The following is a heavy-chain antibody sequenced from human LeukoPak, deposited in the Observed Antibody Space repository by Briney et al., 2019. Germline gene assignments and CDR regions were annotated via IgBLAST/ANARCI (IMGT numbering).Heavy chain of an antibody. Sequence: ASVKVSCKASGYTFTGYYMHWVRQAPGQGLEWMGWINPNSGDTNYAQKFQGRVTMTRDTSISTAYMELRSLRSDDTAVYYCARDNPVYCTNGVCGSYYYYYYMDVWGKGTTVTVSS. J-gene: IGHJ6*03. CDR1: GYTFTGYY. CDR3: ARDNPVYCTNGVCGSYYYYYYMDV. D-gene: IGHD2-8*01. CDR2: INPNSGDT. V-gene: IGHV1-2*02.